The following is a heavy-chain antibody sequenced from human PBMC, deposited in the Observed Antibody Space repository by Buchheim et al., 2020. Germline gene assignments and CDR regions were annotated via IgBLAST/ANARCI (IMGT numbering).Heavy chain of an antibody. CDR3: ARGVTGPGAAYYYGMDV. CDR2: VYTTGSP. D-gene: IGHD3-9*01. J-gene: IGHJ6*02. V-gene: IGHV4-61*02. Sequence: QVQLQESGPGLVKPSQTLSLTCTVSGDSISSTSHSWNWIRQPAGKGLEGIGRVYTTGSPNYNPSLKSRVGISLATSQNQFSLWLSSVTAADTAVYYCARGVTGPGAAYYYGMDVWGQGT. CDR1: GDSISSTSHS.